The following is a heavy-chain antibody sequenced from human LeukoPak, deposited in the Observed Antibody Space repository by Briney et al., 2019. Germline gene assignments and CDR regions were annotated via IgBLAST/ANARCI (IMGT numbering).Heavy chain of an antibody. CDR2: ISYSGST. CDR1: GGAVTSNSYY. CDR3: AAICFGNLAIDY. V-gene: IGHV4-61*01. D-gene: IGHD3-10*01. J-gene: IGHJ4*02. Sequence: SETLPLTCTVSGGAVTSNSYYWSRIRQPPGRGLEWIGYISYSGSTNYNPSLKSRITISVDTSKNQFSLKLTSVTAADTAVYYCAAICFGNLAIDYWGQGTLVTVSS.